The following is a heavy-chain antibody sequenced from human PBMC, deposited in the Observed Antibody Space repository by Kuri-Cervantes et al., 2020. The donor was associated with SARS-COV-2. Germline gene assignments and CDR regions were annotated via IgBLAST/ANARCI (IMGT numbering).Heavy chain of an antibody. CDR3: ARLDGVSSGDH. CDR1: GFTFSSYA. Sequence: ESLKISCAASGFTFSSYAMSWVRQPPGKRLEWIGHMYNNGGTNYNPSLKSRVTLSVDTSRNQFSLRLRSVTATDTAVYYCARLDGVSSGDHWGQGTLVTVSS. CDR2: MYNNGGT. D-gene: IGHD2-21*01. V-gene: IGHV4-4*08. J-gene: IGHJ4*02.